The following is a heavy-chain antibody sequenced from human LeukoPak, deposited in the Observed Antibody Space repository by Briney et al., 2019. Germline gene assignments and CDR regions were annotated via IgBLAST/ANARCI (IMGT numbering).Heavy chain of an antibody. V-gene: IGHV3-48*01. D-gene: IGHD4-11*01. J-gene: IGHJ6*03. CDR3: ARDTVIYYYMDV. CDR1: GFTFSSYS. Sequence: GGSLRLSCAASGFTFSSYSMNWVRQAPGKGLEWVSYISSSSSTIYYADSVKGRFTISRDNARNSLYLQMNSLRAEDTAVYYCARDTVIYYYMDVWGKGTTVTVSS. CDR2: ISSSSSTI.